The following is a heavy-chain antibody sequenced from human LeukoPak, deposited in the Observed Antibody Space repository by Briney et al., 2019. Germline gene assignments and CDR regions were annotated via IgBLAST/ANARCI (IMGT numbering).Heavy chain of an antibody. Sequence: ASVKVSCKASGGTFSSYAISWVRQAPGQGLEWMGRIIPILGIANYAQKFRGRVTITADKSTSTAYMELSSLRSEDTAVYYCARDLGYGFGELLFYFDYWGQGTLVTVSS. V-gene: IGHV1-69*04. J-gene: IGHJ4*02. CDR2: IIPILGIA. CDR3: ARDLGYGFGELLFYFDY. CDR1: GGTFSSYA. D-gene: IGHD3-10*01.